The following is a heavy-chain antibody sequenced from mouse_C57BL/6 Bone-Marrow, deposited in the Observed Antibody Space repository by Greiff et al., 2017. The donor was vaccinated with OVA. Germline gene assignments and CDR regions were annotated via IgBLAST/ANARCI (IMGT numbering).Heavy chain of an antibody. J-gene: IGHJ2*01. V-gene: IGHV1-55*01. D-gene: IGHD1-1*01. CDR3: ARREGSYYYGSSYY. CDR1: GYTFTSYW. CDR2: IYPGSGST. Sequence: QVQLKQSGAELVKPGASVKMSCKASGYTFTSYWITWVKQRPGQGLEWIGDIYPGSGSTNYNEKFKSKATLTVDTSSSTAYMQLSSLTSEDSAVYYGARREGSYYYGSSYYWGQGTTLTVSS.